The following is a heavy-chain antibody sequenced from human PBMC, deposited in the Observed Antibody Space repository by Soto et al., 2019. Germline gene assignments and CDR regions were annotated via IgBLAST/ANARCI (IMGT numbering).Heavy chain of an antibody. V-gene: IGHV1-18*01. CDR1: GYTFIRYV. CDR2: ISPYNDYT. Sequence: QVQLVQSAAEVKKPGASVKVSCKASGYTFIRYVITWVRQAPGQGLEWMGWISPYNDYTMYAQKRHGRITTTTDTPTRIVYMGLRGLKSDDTAVYYCARGGYYDNSWGKLSHYGLDVWGQGTSVTVSS. CDR3: ARGGYYDNSWGKLSHYGLDV. J-gene: IGHJ6*02. D-gene: IGHD3-16*01.